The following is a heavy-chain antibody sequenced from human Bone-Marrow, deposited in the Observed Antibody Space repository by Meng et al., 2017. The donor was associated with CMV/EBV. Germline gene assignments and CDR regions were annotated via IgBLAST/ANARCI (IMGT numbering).Heavy chain of an antibody. CDR3: ASGDFHDS. V-gene: IGHV3-53*01. Sequence: GESLKISCAASGFTVSSNYMSWVRQAPGKGLEWVSVIYSGGSTYYADSVKGRFTISRDNAKTSLYLQMNSLRAEDTAVYYCASGDFHDSWGQGTLVTVSS. CDR2: IYSGGST. D-gene: IGHD2-21*01. CDR1: GFTVSSNY. J-gene: IGHJ4*02.